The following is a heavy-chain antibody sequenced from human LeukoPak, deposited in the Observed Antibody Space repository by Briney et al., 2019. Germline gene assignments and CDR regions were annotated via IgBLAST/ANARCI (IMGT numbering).Heavy chain of an antibody. D-gene: IGHD6-13*01. CDR3: ARGGYSSSWYHDS. Sequence: GGSLRLSCAASGFILSSYGMSWVRQAPGKGLEWVSSISSSSSYTYYADSVKGRFTISRDNAKNSLYMQVNSLRAEDTAVYYCARGGYSSSWYHDSWGQGTLVTVSS. J-gene: IGHJ4*02. CDR2: ISSSSSYT. CDR1: GFILSSYG. V-gene: IGHV3-21*01.